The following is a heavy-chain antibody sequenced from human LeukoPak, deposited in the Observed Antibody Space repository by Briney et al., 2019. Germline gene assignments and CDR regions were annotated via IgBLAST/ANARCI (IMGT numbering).Heavy chain of an antibody. V-gene: IGHV3-30-3*01. Sequence: GGPLRLSCAASGFTFSSYAMHWVRQAPGKGLGWVAVISYDGGNKYYADSVKDRFTISRDNSKNTLYLQMNSLSAEDTAVYYCARDRSSSWRGIYYYGMDVWGQGTTVTVSS. CDR1: GFTFSSYA. J-gene: IGHJ6*02. CDR2: ISYDGGNK. CDR3: ARDRSSSWRGIYYYGMDV. D-gene: IGHD6-13*01.